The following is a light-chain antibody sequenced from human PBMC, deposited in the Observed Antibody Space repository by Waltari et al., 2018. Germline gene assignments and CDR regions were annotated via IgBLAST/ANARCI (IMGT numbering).Light chain of an antibody. CDR1: QGISSY. J-gene: IGKJ2*01. CDR2: AAS. CDR3: QQLNSYPPYT. Sequence: IQFTQSPSSLSASVGDRVTITCRASQGISSYLAWYQQKPGKAPKLLIYAASTLQSGVPSRFSGSGSVTDFTPTISSLQPEDFATYYCQQLNSYPPYTFCQGTKLEIK. V-gene: IGKV1-9*01.